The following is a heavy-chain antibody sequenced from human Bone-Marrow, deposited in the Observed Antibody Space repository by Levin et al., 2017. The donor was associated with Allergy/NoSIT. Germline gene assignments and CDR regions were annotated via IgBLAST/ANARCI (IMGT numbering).Heavy chain of an antibody. D-gene: IGHD1-26*01. Sequence: SETLSLTCTVSGGSVSSGSYYWSWIRQPPGKGLEWIGYIYYSGSTNYNPSLKSRVTISVDTSKNQFSLKLSSVTAADTAVYYCARGLEWELLPFDYWGQGTLVTVSS. CDR3: ARGLEWELLPFDY. CDR2: IYYSGST. CDR1: GGSVSSGSYY. J-gene: IGHJ4*02. V-gene: IGHV4-61*01.